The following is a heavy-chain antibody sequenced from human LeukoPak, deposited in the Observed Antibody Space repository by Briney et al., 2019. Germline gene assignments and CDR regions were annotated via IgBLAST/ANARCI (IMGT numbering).Heavy chain of an antibody. CDR2: IYYSGST. Sequence: SETLSLTCTVSGGSISSYYWSWIRQPPGKGLEWIGYIYYSGSTNYNPSLKSRVTISVDTSKNQFSLKLSSVTAADTAVYYCAREDYGGNSDYWGQGTLVTVSS. V-gene: IGHV4-59*01. CDR1: GGSISSYY. CDR3: AREDYGGNSDY. J-gene: IGHJ4*02. D-gene: IGHD4-23*01.